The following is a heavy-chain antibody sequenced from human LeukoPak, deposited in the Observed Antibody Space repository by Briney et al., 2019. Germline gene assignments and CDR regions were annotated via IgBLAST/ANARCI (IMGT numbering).Heavy chain of an antibody. CDR2: ISGSGGST. CDR1: GFTFSSYA. CDR3: ARGIMARGVYYFDY. J-gene: IGHJ4*02. Sequence: PGGSLRLSCAASGFTFSSYAMSWVRQAPGKGLEWVSAISGSGGSTYYADSVKGRSTISRDNSRNTLYLQMNSLRAEDTAVYYCARGIMARGVYYFDYWGQGTLVTVSS. D-gene: IGHD3-10*01. V-gene: IGHV3-23*01.